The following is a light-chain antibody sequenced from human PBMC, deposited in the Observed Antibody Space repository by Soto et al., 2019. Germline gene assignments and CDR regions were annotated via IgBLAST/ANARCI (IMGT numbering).Light chain of an antibody. V-gene: IGKV3-15*01. CDR1: QSVSSN. CDR3: QQYNNWPPTWT. CDR2: GAS. J-gene: IGKJ1*01. Sequence: EIVMTQSPATLSVSPGERATLSCRASQSVSSNLAWYQQKPGQAPRLLIYGASTRATGIPAGFSGSGSGTEFTLTISSLQSEDFAVYYCQQYNNWPPTWTFGQGTKVDI.